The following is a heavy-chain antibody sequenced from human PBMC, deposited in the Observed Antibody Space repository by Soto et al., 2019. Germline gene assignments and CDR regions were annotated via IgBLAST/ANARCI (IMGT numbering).Heavy chain of an antibody. V-gene: IGHV3-23*01. CDR3: AKATTNGGWFNPFDS. Sequence: GGPRRVSCAASGFSPVNYAMNWVRQAPGKGLEWVSGISGSGTSTYYADSVKGRFTISRDNSRDTLFLKMNSLTADDTAVYYCAKATTNGGWFNPFDSWGQGALVTMS. J-gene: IGHJ4*02. CDR2: ISGSGTST. D-gene: IGHD6-19*01. CDR1: GFSPVNYA.